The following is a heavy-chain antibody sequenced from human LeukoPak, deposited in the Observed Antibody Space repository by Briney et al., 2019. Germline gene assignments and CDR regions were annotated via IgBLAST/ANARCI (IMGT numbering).Heavy chain of an antibody. CDR3: ARDFNSGRPFDY. CDR1: GFTFSSYG. J-gene: IGHJ4*02. D-gene: IGHD6-19*01. Sequence: PGGSLRLSCAASGFTFSSYGMSWVRQAPGRGLEWVASIKQDGSEKYYVDSVKGRFTIPRDNAKNSLYLQMNSLRAEDTAVFYCARDFNSGRPFDYWGQGTLVTVSS. V-gene: IGHV3-7*01. CDR2: IKQDGSEK.